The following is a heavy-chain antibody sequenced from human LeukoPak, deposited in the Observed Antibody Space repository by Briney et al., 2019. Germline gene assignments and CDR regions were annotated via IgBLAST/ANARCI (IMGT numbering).Heavy chain of an antibody. CDR3: ARGLRWYVIDF. D-gene: IGHD4-23*01. V-gene: IGHV3-53*01. Sequence: GGSLRLSCAASGFTFSDYSMNWVRQAPGKGLEWVSVIYSGGSTYYADSAKGRFTISRDNSKNTLYLQMNSLRAEDTAVYYCARGLRWYVIDFWGQGTLVTVSS. CDR2: IYSGGST. J-gene: IGHJ4*02. CDR1: GFTFSDYS.